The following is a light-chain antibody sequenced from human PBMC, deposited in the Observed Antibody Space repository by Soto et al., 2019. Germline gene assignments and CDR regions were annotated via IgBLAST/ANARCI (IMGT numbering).Light chain of an antibody. CDR2: GAS. CDR3: QQYNTWPPIT. Sequence: EIVMTQSPATLSVSPGERVTLSCRASQSVRSNLAWYQQKPGQAPRLLIYGASTRATGLPARFSGSGSGTDFTLTISGLQSEDLAVYYCQQYNTWPPITFGQGTRLEIK. V-gene: IGKV3-15*01. J-gene: IGKJ5*01. CDR1: QSVRSN.